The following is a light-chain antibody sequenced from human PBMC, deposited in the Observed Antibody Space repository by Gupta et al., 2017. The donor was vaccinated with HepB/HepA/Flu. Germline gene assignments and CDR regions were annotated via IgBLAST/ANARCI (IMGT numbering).Light chain of an antibody. CDR2: AAS. V-gene: IGKV1-39*01. CDR1: QSISSY. Sequence: DIQMTQSPSSLSASVGDRVTITCRASQSISSYLNWYQQKPGKAPKLLIYAASRWQSGVPSRFSGSGSGTDFTLTSSRRQPEDFATYYWQQSYSLWTFGQGTKVEIK. CDR3: QQSYSLWT. J-gene: IGKJ1*01.